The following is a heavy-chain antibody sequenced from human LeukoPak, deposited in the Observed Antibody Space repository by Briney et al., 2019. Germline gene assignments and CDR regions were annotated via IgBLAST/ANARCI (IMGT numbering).Heavy chain of an antibody. CDR3: ARANPYDSSGSLDY. D-gene: IGHD3-22*01. CDR2: IHYSGST. V-gene: IGHV4-59*01. Sequence: PSETLSLTCTVSGGSISSYYWSWIRQPPGKGLEWIGYIHYSGSTNYNPSLKSRVTISVDTSKNQFSLKLSSVTAADTAVYYCARANPYDSSGSLDYWGQGTLVTVSS. CDR1: GGSISSYY. J-gene: IGHJ4*02.